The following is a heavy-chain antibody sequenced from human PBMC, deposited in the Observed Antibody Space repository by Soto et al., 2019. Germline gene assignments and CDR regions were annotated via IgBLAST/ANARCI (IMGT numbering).Heavy chain of an antibody. CDR3: ARHLTYCSAGSCYSDFPYYGMDV. CDR1: GGSISSSSYY. J-gene: IGHJ6*02. D-gene: IGHD2-15*01. CDR2: IFYSGST. Sequence: SETLSLTCTVSGGSISSSSYYWGWIRQPPGKGLEWIGSIFYSGSTYYNPSLKSRVTISVDTSKNQFSLKLSSVSAADTAVYYCARHLTYCSAGSCYSDFPYYGMDVWGQGTTVTVSS. V-gene: IGHV4-39*01.